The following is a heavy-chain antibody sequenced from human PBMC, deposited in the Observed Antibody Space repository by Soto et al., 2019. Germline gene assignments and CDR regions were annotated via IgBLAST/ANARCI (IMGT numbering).Heavy chain of an antibody. CDR2: INHSGST. CDR3: ARGKLTYYDFWSGYYRRRDAFDI. V-gene: IGHV4-34*01. CDR1: GGSFSGYY. J-gene: IGHJ3*02. D-gene: IGHD3-3*01. Sequence: PSETLSLTCAVYGGSFSGYYWSWIRQPPGKGLEWIGEINHSGSTNYNPSLKSRVTISVDTSKNQFSLKLSSVTAADTAVYYCARGKLTYYDFWSGYYRRRDAFDIWGQGTMVT.